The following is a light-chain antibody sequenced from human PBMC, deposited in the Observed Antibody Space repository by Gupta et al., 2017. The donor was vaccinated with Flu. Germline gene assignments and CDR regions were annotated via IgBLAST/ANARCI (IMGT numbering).Light chain of an antibody. J-gene: IGLJ2*01. CDR1: ALPKQY. V-gene: IGLV3-25*02. Sequence: SYELTQPPSVSVSPGPTDRITCTGDALPKQYTFWYQQKSGQAPVLVIYNDSERPSGIPERVSGSSAGTTATLTISGVQAEDEADYYCQSADNSGTYVVFGGGTQLTVL. CDR3: QSADNSGTYVV. CDR2: NDS.